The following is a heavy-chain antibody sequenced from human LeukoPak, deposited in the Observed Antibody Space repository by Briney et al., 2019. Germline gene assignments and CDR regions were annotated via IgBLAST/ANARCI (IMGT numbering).Heavy chain of an antibody. CDR1: GGSISSYY. V-gene: IGHV4-59*01. CDR3: ARAGYSSSWYLDAFDI. CDR2: IYYSAST. D-gene: IGHD6-13*01. Sequence: SETLSLTCTVSGGSISSYYWSWIRQPPGKGLEWIGYIYYSASTNYNPSLKSRVTISVDTSKNQFSLKLSSVTAADTAVYYCARAGYSSSWYLDAFDIWGQGTMVTVSS. J-gene: IGHJ3*02.